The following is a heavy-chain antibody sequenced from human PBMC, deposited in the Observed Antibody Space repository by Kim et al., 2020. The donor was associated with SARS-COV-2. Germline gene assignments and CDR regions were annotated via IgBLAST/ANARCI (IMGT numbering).Heavy chain of an antibody. D-gene: IGHD2-15*01. J-gene: IGHJ4*02. Sequence: GGSLRLSCAASGFTFSSYGMHWVRQAPGKGLEWVAVIWYDGSNKYYADSVKGRFTISRDNSKNTLYLQMNSLRAEDTAVYYCARDRCRGGSCYDLDDWGQGTLVTVSS. CDR1: GFTFSSYG. CDR3: ARDRCRGGSCYDLDD. CDR2: IWYDGSNK. V-gene: IGHV3-33*01.